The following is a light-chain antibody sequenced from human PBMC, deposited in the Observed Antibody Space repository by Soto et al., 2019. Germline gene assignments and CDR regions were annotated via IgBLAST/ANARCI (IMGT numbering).Light chain of an antibody. Sequence: QSVLTQPPSVSGAPGQRVTISCTGSRSNIGAGFDVHWYQQLPGTAPKLLIYGNSNRPSGVPDRFSGSKSGTSASLAITGLQAEDEADYYRQSYDSSLSGWVFGGGTKLTVL. V-gene: IGLV1-40*01. CDR2: GNS. CDR3: QSYDSSLSGWV. CDR1: RSNIGAGFD. J-gene: IGLJ3*02.